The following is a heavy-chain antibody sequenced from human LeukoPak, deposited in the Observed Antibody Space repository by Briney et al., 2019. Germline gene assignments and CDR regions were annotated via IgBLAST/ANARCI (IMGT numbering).Heavy chain of an antibody. CDR2: INHSGST. Sequence: PSETLSLTCAVYGGSFRGYYWSWIRQPPGKGLEWIGEINHSGSTNYNSSLKSRVTISVDTSKNQFSLKLSSVTAADTAVYYCARGGRYQLLYYFDYWGQGTLVTVSS. V-gene: IGHV4-34*01. CDR1: GGSFRGYY. CDR3: ARGGRYQLLYYFDY. J-gene: IGHJ4*02. D-gene: IGHD2-2*01.